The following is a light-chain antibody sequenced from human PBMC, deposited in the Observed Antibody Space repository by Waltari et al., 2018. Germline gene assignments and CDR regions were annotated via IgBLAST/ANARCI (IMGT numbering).Light chain of an antibody. Sequence: QSVLTQPPSVSGAPGQTVTISCIGGSSNIGAGYDVHWYQPLPQTPPKLLIYASTNRPSVSSDRFSGSKSGTSASLVITGLQIEDEAVYYCQSYDTRLSASVIFGGGTELTVL. CDR1: SSNIGAGYD. CDR2: AST. CDR3: QSYDTRLSASVI. J-gene: IGLJ2*01. V-gene: IGLV1-40*01.